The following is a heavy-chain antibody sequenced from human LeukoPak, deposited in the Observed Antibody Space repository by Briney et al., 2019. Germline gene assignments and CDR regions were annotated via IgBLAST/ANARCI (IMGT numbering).Heavy chain of an antibody. CDR3: ARDRAASIAVRHYYMDV. D-gene: IGHD6-6*01. CDR2: IIPIFGTA. J-gene: IGHJ6*03. Sequence: SVKVSCKASGGTFSSYAISWVRQAPGQGLEWMGGIIPIFGTANYAQKFQGRVTITTDESTSTAYMELSSLRSEDTAVYYCARDRAASIAVRHYYMDVWGKGTTVTVSS. CDR1: GGTFSSYA. V-gene: IGHV1-69*05.